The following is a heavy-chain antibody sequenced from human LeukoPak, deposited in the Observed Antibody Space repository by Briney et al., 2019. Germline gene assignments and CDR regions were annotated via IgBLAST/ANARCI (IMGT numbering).Heavy chain of an antibody. CDR2: VNPSGGST. Sequence: ASVKVSCKASGYTFTSYYMHWVRQAPGHGLEWMGIVNPSGGSTSYAQKFQGRVTMSRDTSTSTIYMELSSLRSEDTAVYYCAREVGQLLTPKYNWFDPWGQGTLVTVSS. V-gene: IGHV1-46*03. D-gene: IGHD2-2*01. J-gene: IGHJ5*02. CDR3: AREVGQLLTPKYNWFDP. CDR1: GYTFTSYY.